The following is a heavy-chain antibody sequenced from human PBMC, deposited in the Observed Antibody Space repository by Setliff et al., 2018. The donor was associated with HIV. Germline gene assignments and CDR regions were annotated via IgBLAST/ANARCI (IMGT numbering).Heavy chain of an antibody. CDR2: IDPDRGDT. J-gene: IGHJ4*02. CDR3: AWGTQRPIDS. V-gene: IGHV1-69-2*01. CDR1: GYIFPDYY. D-gene: IGHD3-16*01. Sequence: VKVSCKVSGYIFPDYYIQWVRQAPGKGLEWMGLIDPDRGDTVYAEKFQGRVTITADRSIDTAYMRLNSLTSEDTAMYFCAWGTQRPIDSWGQGTLVTVSS.